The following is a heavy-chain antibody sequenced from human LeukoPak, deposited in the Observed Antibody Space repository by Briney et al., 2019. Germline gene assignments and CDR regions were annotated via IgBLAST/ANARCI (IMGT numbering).Heavy chain of an antibody. J-gene: IGHJ3*01. V-gene: IGHV1-24*01. CDR1: SYSLTELS. Sequence: GASVKVSCKVSSYSLTELSMHWVRQAPGKGLEWMAGFDPEDGKTIYAQRLQGRVAMTEDTSTDTAYMQLRSLISEDSAVYYCATNLGIAVAGGAFDLWGQGTVVTVSS. CDR3: ATNLGIAVAGGAFDL. D-gene: IGHD6-19*01. CDR2: FDPEDGKT.